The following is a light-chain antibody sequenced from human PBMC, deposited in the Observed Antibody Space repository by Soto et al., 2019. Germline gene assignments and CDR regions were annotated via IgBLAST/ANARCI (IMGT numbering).Light chain of an antibody. V-gene: IGLV2-8*01. Sequence: QSVLTQPPSASGSPGQSVTISCTGTSSDVGGYNSVSWYQHHPGKAPKLMIYEVSKRPSGVPDRFSGCKSANTASLTVSGLLAEDEADYYCSSYAGSNNYVFGTGTKLTVL. CDR2: EVS. CDR3: SSYAGSNNYV. CDR1: SSDVGGYNS. J-gene: IGLJ1*01.